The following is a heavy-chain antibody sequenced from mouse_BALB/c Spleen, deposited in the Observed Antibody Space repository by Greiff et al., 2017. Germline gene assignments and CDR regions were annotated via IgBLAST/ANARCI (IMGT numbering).Heavy chain of an antibody. V-gene: IGHV14-3*02. Sequence: VQLKESGAELVKPGASVKLSCTASGFNIKDTYMHWVKQRPEQGLEWIGRIDPANGNTKYDPKFQGKATITADTSSNTAYLQLSSLTSEDTAVYYCARGDYYGSSDFESRGEGTTLTVSS. D-gene: IGHD1-1*01. CDR2: IDPANGNT. J-gene: IGHJ2*01. CDR1: GFNIKDTY. CDR3: ARGDYYGSSDFES.